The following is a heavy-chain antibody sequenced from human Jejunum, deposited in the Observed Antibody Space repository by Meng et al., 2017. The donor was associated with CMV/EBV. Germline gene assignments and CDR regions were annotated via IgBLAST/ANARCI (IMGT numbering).Heavy chain of an antibody. CDR3: TGASVADTAFDY. D-gene: IGHD6-19*01. CDR1: GGNIGGYD. CDR2: ISAYDDNA. V-gene: IGHV1-18*01. J-gene: IGHJ4*02. Sequence: WEGTGGNIGGYDLSRLRQAPGRGVGGMGWISAYDDNANYAQKFRGRVTKTTDTTTNTACMELRSMRYDDAAVYYCTGASVADTAFDYWGQGTLVTVSS.